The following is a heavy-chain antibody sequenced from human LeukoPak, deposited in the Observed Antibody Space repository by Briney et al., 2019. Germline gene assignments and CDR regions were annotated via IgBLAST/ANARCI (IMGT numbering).Heavy chain of an antibody. CDR3: ARVYYDILTGFSYYGMDV. J-gene: IGHJ6*04. Sequence: GGSLRLSCAASGFTFSSYAMSWVRQAPGKGLEWVSYISSSGSTIYYADSVKGRFTISRDNAKNSLYLQMNSLRAEDTAVYYCARVYYDILTGFSYYGMDVWGKGTTVTVSS. CDR1: GFTFSSYA. D-gene: IGHD3-9*01. CDR2: ISSSGSTI. V-gene: IGHV3-48*03.